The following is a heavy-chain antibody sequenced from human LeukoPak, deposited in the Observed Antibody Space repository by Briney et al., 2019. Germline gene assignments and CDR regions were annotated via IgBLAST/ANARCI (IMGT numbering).Heavy chain of an antibody. Sequence: SGTLSLTCTVSGGSISNSSDYWGWIRQPPGKGLEWICSIYYSGGTYYNPSLKSRVTISVDTSKNQFSLKLSSVSAADTAVYYCARRSPQCWGGGCYFDYWGQGTLVTVSS. CDR2: IYYSGGT. CDR3: ARRSPQCWGGGCYFDY. V-gene: IGHV4-39*01. CDR1: GGSISNSSDY. J-gene: IGHJ4*02. D-gene: IGHD2-21*01.